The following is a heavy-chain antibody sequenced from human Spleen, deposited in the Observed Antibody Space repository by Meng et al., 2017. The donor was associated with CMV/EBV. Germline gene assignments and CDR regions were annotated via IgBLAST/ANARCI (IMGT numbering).Heavy chain of an antibody. D-gene: IGHD2-21*01. J-gene: IGHJ5*02. Sequence: ASVKVSCKASGYTFTGYYMHWVRQAPGQGLEWMGWINPNSGGTVYEQKFQGRVTMTRDTSISTAYMELSSLRSEDTAVYYCARGNAVVVIATLFTGLNVEDWFDPWGQGTLVTVSS. CDR1: GYTFTGYY. CDR2: INPNSGGT. V-gene: IGHV1-2*02. CDR3: ARGNAVVVIATLFTGLNVEDWFDP.